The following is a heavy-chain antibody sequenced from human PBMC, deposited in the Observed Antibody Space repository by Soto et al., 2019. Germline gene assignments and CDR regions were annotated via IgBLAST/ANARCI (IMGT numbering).Heavy chain of an antibody. Sequence: SETLSLTCTVSGGSISSGGYYWSWIRQHPGKGLEWIGYIYYSGSTYYNPSLKSRVTISVDTSKNQFSLKLSSVTAADTAVYYCARANRANLDYWGQGTLVTVSS. CDR2: IYYSGST. CDR3: ARANRANLDY. V-gene: IGHV4-31*03. D-gene: IGHD2-8*01. CDR1: GGSISSGGYY. J-gene: IGHJ4*02.